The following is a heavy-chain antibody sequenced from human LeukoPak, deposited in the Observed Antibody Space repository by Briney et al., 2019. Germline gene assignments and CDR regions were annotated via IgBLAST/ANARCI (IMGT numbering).Heavy chain of an antibody. CDR2: IWYDGSNK. D-gene: IGHD3-10*01. CDR1: GFTFSSYG. V-gene: IGHV3-33*01. CDR3: AREYGSGSYYKSYFDY. Sequence: GRSLRLSCAASGFTFSSYGMHWVRQAPGKGLEWVAVIWYDGSNKYYADSVKGRFTISRDNSKNTLYLQMNSLRAEDTAVCYCAREYGSGSYYKSYFDYWGQGTLVTVSS. J-gene: IGHJ4*02.